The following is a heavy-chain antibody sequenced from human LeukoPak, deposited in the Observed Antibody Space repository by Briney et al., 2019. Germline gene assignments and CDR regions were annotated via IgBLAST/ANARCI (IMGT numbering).Heavy chain of an antibody. J-gene: IGHJ6*03. Sequence: PGGSLRLSCAASGFTFSDYYMSWIRQAPGKGLEWVSYISSSGSTIYYADSVQGRFTISRDNAKNSLYLQMNSLRAEDTAVYYCARGVEYSSSSLDYYYMDVWGKGTTVTVSS. V-gene: IGHV3-11*01. CDR3: ARGVEYSSSSLDYYYMDV. CDR2: ISSSGSTI. D-gene: IGHD6-6*01. CDR1: GFTFSDYY.